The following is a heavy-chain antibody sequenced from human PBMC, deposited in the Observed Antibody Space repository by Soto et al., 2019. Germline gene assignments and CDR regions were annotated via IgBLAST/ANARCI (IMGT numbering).Heavy chain of an antibody. CDR3: ARYQQTRSPFDY. Sequence: SETLSLTCAVYGGSFSGYYWSWIRQPPGKGLEWIGEINHSGSTNYNPSLKSRVTISVDTSKNQFSLKLSSVTAADTAVYYCARYQQTRSPFDYWGQGTLVTVSS. CDR1: GGSFSGYY. J-gene: IGHJ4*02. V-gene: IGHV4-34*01. D-gene: IGHD3-16*02. CDR2: INHSGST.